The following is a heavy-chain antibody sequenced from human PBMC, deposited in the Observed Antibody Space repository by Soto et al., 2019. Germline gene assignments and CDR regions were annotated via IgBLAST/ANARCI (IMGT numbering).Heavy chain of an antibody. CDR2: MSRVGSSTI. Sequence: GECLKISCAASGFTLKEYNMDWVRQAPGKGLGWVSHMSRVGSSTITYAESVKGRFIISRDNANNSLYLHMNSLRDEDTAVYYCARGAYCSGGTCYSGDHWGQGTLVTVSS. CDR1: GFTLKEYN. CDR3: ARGAYCSGGTCYSGDH. V-gene: IGHV3-48*02. J-gene: IGHJ4*02. D-gene: IGHD2-15*01.